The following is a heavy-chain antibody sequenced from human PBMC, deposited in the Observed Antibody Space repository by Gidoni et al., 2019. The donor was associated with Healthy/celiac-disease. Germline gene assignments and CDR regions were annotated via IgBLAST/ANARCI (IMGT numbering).Heavy chain of an antibody. D-gene: IGHD5-18*01. CDR2: ISYDGSNK. V-gene: IGHV3-30*18. J-gene: IGHJ4*02. CDR3: AKGGYSYGYRENYFDY. CDR1: GFTFSRYG. Sequence: QVQLVESGGGVVQPGRSLRLSCAASGFTFSRYGMHWVRQAPGKGLEWVAVISYDGSNKYYADSVKGRFTISRDNSKNTLYLQMNSLRAEDTAVYYCAKGGYSYGYRENYFDYWGQGTLVTVSS.